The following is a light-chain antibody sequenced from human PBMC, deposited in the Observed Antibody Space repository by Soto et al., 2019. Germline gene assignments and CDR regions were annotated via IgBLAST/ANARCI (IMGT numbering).Light chain of an antibody. CDR3: QHYGRSLS. CDR2: GAS. J-gene: IGKJ1*01. CDR1: QRVGSAY. Sequence: EIVLTPSPGTLSLSTGERATLSCIASQRVGSAYVGWYQQKPGQAPSLFILGASRGATGIPDRFSGSGSGTNFTLTINKVEPEDSAVYYCQHYGRSLSFGRGTKVDIK. V-gene: IGKV3-20*01.